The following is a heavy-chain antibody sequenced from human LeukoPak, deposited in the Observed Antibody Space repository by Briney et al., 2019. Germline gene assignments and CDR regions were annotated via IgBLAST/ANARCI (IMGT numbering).Heavy chain of an antibody. CDR2: IIPIFGTA. V-gene: IGHV1-69*13. Sequence: ASVKVSCKASGGTFSSYAISWVRQAPGQGLEWMGAIIPIFGTANYAQKFQGRVTITADESTSTAYMELSSLRSEDTAVYYCARGRPDNDAFDIWGQGTMVTVSS. CDR3: ARGRPDNDAFDI. D-gene: IGHD1-14*01. J-gene: IGHJ3*02. CDR1: GGTFSSYA.